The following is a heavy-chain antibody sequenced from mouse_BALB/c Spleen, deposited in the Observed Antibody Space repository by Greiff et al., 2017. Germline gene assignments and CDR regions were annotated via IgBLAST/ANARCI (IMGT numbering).Heavy chain of an antibody. J-gene: IGHJ2*01. Sequence: QVQLQQPGAELVKPGASVKLSCKASGYTFTSYWMHWVKQRPGQGLEWIGEIDPSDSYTNYNQKFKGKATLTVDKSSSTAYMQLSSLTSEDSAVYYCARSADYFDYWGQGNTLTVAA. CDR2: IDPSDSYT. CDR3: ARSADYFDY. CDR1: GYTFTSYW. V-gene: IGHV1-69*02.